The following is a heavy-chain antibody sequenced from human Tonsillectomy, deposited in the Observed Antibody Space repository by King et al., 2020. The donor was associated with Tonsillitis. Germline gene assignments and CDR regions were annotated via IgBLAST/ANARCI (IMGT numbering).Heavy chain of an antibody. D-gene: IGHD3-22*01. CDR1: GGSISSSSYY. CDR3: ASLLNYYDSSGYPGWDYMDV. J-gene: IGHJ6*03. CDR2: IYYSGST. V-gene: IGHV4-39*01. Sequence: QLQESGPGLVKPSETLSLTCTVSGGSISSSSYYWGWIRQPPGKGLEWIGSIYYSGSTYYNPSLKSRVTISVDTSKNQFSLKLSSVTAADTAVYYCASLLNYYDSSGYPGWDYMDVWGKGTTVTVSS.